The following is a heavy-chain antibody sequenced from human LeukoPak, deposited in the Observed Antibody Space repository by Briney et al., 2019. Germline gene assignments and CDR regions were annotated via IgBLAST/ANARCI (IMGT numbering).Heavy chain of an antibody. D-gene: IGHD3-3*01. CDR3: ARPPSPPLRFLEWLPRDYYYMDV. Sequence: ASVKVSCKASGGNFRNYGFHWVRQAPGQGLEWMGGMLPIFGTANYAQKFQGRVTITADESSNTASLDLSSLTSEDTAVYYCARPPSPPLRFLEWLPRDYYYMDVWGKGTTVTVSS. CDR2: MLPIFGTA. CDR1: GGNFRNYG. J-gene: IGHJ6*03. V-gene: IGHV1-69*13.